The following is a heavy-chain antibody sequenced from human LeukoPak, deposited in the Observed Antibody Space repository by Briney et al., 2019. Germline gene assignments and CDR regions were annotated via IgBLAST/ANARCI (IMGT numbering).Heavy chain of an antibody. CDR1: GFTFSSYG. CDR3: AREGAPYSSSWYVDY. V-gene: IGHV3-33*01. D-gene: IGHD6-13*01. J-gene: IGHJ4*02. CDR2: IWYDGSNK. Sequence: PGRSLRLSCAASGFTFSSYGMHWARQAPGKGLEWVAVIWYDGSNKYYADSVKGRFTISRDNSKNTLCLQMNSLRAEDTAVYYCAREGAPYSSSWYVDYWGQGTLVTVSS.